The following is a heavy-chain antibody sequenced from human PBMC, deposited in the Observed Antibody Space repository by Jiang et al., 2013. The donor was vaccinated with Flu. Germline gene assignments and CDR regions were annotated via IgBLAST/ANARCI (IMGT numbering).Heavy chain of an antibody. CDR3: ARDSSSEAYPLLLYYFDL. CDR2: FIPIFGTA. V-gene: IGHV1-69*01. Sequence: ISWARQAPGQGLEWMGGFIPIFGTANYAQKFEGRLTISADASTSTAYMELSSLKSEDTAVYYCARDSSSEAYPLLLYYFDLWGRGTLVTVSS. D-gene: IGHD1-26*01. J-gene: IGHJ2*01.